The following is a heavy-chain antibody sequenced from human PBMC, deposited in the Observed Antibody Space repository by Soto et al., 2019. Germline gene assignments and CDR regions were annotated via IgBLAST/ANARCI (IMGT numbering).Heavy chain of an antibody. CDR2: ISFDGRDI. J-gene: IGHJ4*02. CDR3: AKESLDYFDSGRFYAPAFDH. V-gene: IGHV3-30*18. CDR1: GFTFSSFA. Sequence: QVQLVESGGGVVHPGTSLRLSGVTSGFTFSSFAMDWVRQAPGKGLEWVAAISFDGRDISYRESVKGGFTISRDKFKNTVYLQMNSLRPEDTAVYYCAKESLDYFDSGRFYAPAFDHWGQGTLVTVSS. D-gene: IGHD3-10*01.